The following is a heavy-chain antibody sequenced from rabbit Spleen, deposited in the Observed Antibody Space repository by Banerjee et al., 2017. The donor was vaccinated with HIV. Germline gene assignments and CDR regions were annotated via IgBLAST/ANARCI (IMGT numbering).Heavy chain of an antibody. J-gene: IGHJ6*01. CDR1: GVSFTISSY. CDR3: ARDLDAVIGWNFGW. CDR2: IDVHSDFT. Sequence: QEQLVESGGDLVKPGASLTLTCTASGVSFTISSYMCWIRQAPGKGLEWIACIDVHSDFTYFATWAKGRFTISKASSTTVTLQMTSLTAADTATYFCARDLDAVIGWNFGWWGPGTLVTVS. V-gene: IGHV1S45*01. D-gene: IGHD4-1*01.